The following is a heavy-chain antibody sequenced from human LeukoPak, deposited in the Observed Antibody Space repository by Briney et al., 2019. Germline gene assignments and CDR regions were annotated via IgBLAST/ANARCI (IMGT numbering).Heavy chain of an antibody. J-gene: IGHJ4*02. CDR3: ARYSGSYAPKQSFDY. Sequence: GVLRLSCAASGFTFSSYSMNWVRQAPGKGLEWVSSISSSSSYIYYADSVKGRFTISRDNAKNSLYLQMNSLRAEDTAVYYCARYSGSYAPKQSFDYWGQGTLVTVSS. D-gene: IGHD1-26*01. V-gene: IGHV3-21*04. CDR1: GFTFSSYS. CDR2: ISSSSSYI.